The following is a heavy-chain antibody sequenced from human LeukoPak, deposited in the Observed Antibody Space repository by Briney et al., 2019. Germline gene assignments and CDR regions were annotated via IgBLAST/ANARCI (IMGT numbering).Heavy chain of an antibody. CDR2: INPNSGGT. CDR1: GYTFTGYY. D-gene: IGHD4-17*01. CDR3: ARVGGVTVTTSFLGYGMDV. Sequence: GASVKVSCKASGYTFTGYYMHWVRQAPGQGLEWMGWINPNSGGTNYAQKFQGRVTMTRDTSITTAYMELSGLRSDDTAVYYCARVGGVTVTTSFLGYGMDVWGQGTTVTVSS. V-gene: IGHV1-2*02. J-gene: IGHJ6*02.